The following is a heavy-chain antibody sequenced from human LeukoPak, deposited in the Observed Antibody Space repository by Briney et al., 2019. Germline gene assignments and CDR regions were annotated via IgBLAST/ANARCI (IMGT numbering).Heavy chain of an antibody. J-gene: IGHJ4*02. CDR1: GGTFSSYA. D-gene: IGHD3-22*01. CDR2: ISAYNGNT. CDR3: ARSPRSGYYGPYYFDY. V-gene: IGHV1-18*01. Sequence: ASVKVSCKASGGTFSSYAISWVRQAPGQGLEWMGWISAYNGNTNYAQKLQGRVTMTTDTSTSTAYMELRSLRSDDTAVYYCARSPRSGYYGPYYFDYWGQGTLVTVSS.